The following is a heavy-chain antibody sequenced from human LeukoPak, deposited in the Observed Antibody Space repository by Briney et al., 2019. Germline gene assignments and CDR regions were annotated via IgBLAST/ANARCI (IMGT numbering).Heavy chain of an antibody. V-gene: IGHV1-46*01. J-gene: IGHJ4*02. D-gene: IGHD3-22*01. CDR1: GYTFTSYY. CDR2: INPSGGST. Sequence: APVKVSCKASGYTFTSYYMHWVRQAPGQGLEWMGIINPSGGSTSYAQKFQGRVTMTRDTSKNQFSLKLSSVTAADTAVYYCASRSRWVYDSSGYYFDYWGQGTLVTVSS. CDR3: ASRSRWVYDSSGYYFDY.